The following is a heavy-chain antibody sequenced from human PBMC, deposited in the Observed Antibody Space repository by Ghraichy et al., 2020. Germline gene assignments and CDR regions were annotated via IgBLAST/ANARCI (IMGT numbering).Heavy chain of an antibody. D-gene: IGHD3-9*01. CDR1: GGSISSYY. J-gene: IGHJ4*02. V-gene: IGHV4-4*09. CDR2: IYTSGST. Sequence: ETLSLTCTVSGGSISSYYWSWIRQPPGKGLEWIGYIYTSGSTNYNPSLKSRVTISVDTSKNQFSLKLSSVTAADTAVYYCARHYDILTHFDYWGQGTLVTVSS. CDR3: ARHYDILTHFDY.